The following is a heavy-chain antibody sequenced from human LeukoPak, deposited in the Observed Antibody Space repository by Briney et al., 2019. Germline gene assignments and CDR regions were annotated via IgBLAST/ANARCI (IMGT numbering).Heavy chain of an antibody. Sequence: SETLSLTCTVSGGSISSYYWSWIRQPPGQGLEWIGYIYYSGSTNYNPSLKSRVTISVDTSKNQFSLKLSSVTAADTAVYYCAREALNFTMDAFDIWGQGTMVTVSS. CDR1: GGSISSYY. V-gene: IGHV4-59*01. CDR3: AREALNFTMDAFDI. D-gene: IGHD3-10*01. CDR2: IYYSGST. J-gene: IGHJ3*02.